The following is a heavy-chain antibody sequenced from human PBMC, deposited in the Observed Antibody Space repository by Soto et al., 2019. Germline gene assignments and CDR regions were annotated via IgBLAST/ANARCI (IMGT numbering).Heavy chain of an antibody. CDR1: GYTFTSSG. V-gene: IGHV1-18*01. CDR3: ARDQGITTFGVYSMYYYGMDV. Sequence: QVQLVQSGAEVKKPGASVKVSCKASGYTFTSSGISWVRQAPGQGLEWLGWNSTDNGNTNYAQHPRGRVSLTTDTSTSTAYMDLRRLRSDDTAVYYCARDQGITTFGVYSMYYYGMDVWGQGTTVTVSS. J-gene: IGHJ6*02. CDR2: NSTDNGNT. D-gene: IGHD3-3*01.